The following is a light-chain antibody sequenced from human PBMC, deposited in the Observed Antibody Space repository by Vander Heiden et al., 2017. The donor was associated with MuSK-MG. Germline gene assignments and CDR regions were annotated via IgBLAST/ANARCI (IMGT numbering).Light chain of an antibody. Sequence: SYELTQPPSVSVSPGQTATITCSGDKLGDKYACWYQQRPGQSPVLVIYQDDKRPAGIPERFSGSNSGNTATLTISGTQAMDESYYYCQAWDSRTGVFGGGSKLTVL. V-gene: IGLV3-1*01. CDR1: KLGDKY. CDR3: QAWDSRTGV. J-gene: IGLJ3*02. CDR2: QDD.